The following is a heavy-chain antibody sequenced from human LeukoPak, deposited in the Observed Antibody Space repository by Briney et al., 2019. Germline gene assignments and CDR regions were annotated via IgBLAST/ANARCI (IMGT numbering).Heavy chain of an antibody. CDR2: FIPILGIA. Sequence: ASVKVSCKASGGTFSSYAISWVRQAPGQGLEWMGRFIPILGIANYAQKFQGRVTITADKSTSTAYMELSSLRSEDTAVYYCASTVLRFLEWLLPTDYWGQGTLVTVSS. D-gene: IGHD3-3*01. V-gene: IGHV1-69*04. CDR1: GGTFSSYA. J-gene: IGHJ4*02. CDR3: ASTVLRFLEWLLPTDY.